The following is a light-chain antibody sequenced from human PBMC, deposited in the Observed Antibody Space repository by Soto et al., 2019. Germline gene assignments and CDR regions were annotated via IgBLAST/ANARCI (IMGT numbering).Light chain of an antibody. V-gene: IGKV3-20*01. J-gene: IGKJ1*01. CDR1: QAVGSSL. CDR2: GAS. Sequence: EIVLTQSPGTLSMSPGERATLSCRASQAVGSSLLAWYQHKPGQAPRLVIYGASSRATGIPDRFSGSGSGTDLPLTISRLEPEDFAVYYCQQGGGSLWTFGQGTKVEIK. CDR3: QQGGGSLWT.